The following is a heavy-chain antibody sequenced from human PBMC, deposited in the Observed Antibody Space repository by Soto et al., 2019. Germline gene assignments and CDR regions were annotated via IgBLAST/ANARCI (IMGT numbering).Heavy chain of an antibody. D-gene: IGHD6-19*01. CDR1: GYTFPDYH. V-gene: IGHV1-2*02. J-gene: IGHJ6*02. CDR2: INPNSGGT. Sequence: ASVKVSCKASGYTFPDYHKHWVRQAPGQGLEWMGWINPNSGGTNYAQKFQGRVTMTRDTSISTAYMELNRLRSDDTAVYYCARDQSPTSGWPGMDVWGQGTTVTVSS. CDR3: ARDQSPTSGWPGMDV.